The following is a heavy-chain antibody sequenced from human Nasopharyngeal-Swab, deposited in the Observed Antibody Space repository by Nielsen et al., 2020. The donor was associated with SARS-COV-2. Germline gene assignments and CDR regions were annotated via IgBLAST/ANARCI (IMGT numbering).Heavy chain of an antibody. D-gene: IGHD4-23*01. V-gene: IGHV3-30-3*01. Sequence: GGSLRLSSAASGFTFSSYATHWVRQAPGKGLEWVAVISYDGSNKYYADSVKGRFTISRDNSKNTLYLQMNSLRAEDTAVYYCARDYGGNFGFWGQGTMVTVSS. J-gene: IGHJ3*01. CDR2: ISYDGSNK. CDR3: ARDYGGNFGF. CDR1: GFTFSSYA.